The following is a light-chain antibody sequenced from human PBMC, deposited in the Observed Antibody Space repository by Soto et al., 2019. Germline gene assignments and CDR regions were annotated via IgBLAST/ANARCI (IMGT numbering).Light chain of an antibody. CDR2: KAS. Sequence: DIQMTQSPSTLSASVGDRVTVTCRASQNIGSWVAWYQQKPGKAPNLLIYKASTLENGVPSRFSGTGSGTEFTLTISSLQLDDFATYYCQQYSPYSARTFGQGTKVEVK. V-gene: IGKV1-5*03. CDR1: QNIGSW. CDR3: QQYSPYSART. J-gene: IGKJ1*01.